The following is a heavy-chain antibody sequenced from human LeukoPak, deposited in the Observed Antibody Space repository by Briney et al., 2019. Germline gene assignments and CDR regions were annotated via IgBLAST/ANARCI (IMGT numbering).Heavy chain of an antibody. D-gene: IGHD6-13*01. J-gene: IGHJ4*02. V-gene: IGHV1-2*02. CDR3: ARGRLSIAAAGY. CDR2: INPNSGGT. Sequence: ASVKVSCKASGYTFTSYGISWVRQAPGQGLEWMGWINPNSGGTNYAQKFQGRVTMTRDTSISTAYMELSRLRSDDTAVYYCARGRLSIAAAGYWGQGTLVTVSS. CDR1: GYTFTSYG.